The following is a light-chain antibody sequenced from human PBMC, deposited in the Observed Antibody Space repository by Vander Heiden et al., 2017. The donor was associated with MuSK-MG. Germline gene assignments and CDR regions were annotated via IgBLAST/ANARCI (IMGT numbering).Light chain of an antibody. Sequence: QSVLTQPPSVSGAPGQRVTSSCTGSSSHIGAGYDVHWYQTIPGTAPKLLFYGNSNRPAGVPDRFSGSKSGTAASLAITGLQAEDEADYYCQADDSSMNVVFGGGTKLTVL. J-gene: IGLJ2*01. V-gene: IGLV1-40*01. CDR3: QADDSSMNVV. CDR1: SSHIGAGYD. CDR2: GNS.